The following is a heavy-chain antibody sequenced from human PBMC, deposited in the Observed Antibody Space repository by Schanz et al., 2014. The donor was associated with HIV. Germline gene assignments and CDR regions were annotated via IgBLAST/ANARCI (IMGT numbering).Heavy chain of an antibody. V-gene: IGHV3-33*08. CDR2: IWYDGSNK. CDR1: GFTFSRYW. Sequence: VQLVESGGGLVQPGGSLRLSCAASGFTFSRYWMSWVRQAPGKGLEWVAVIWYDGSNKYYADSVKGRFTVSRDNSKNTLYLQMNSLRVEDTAVYFCARDVINYDFWSGYYTWGQGTRVTVSS. D-gene: IGHD3-3*01. CDR3: ARDVINYDFWSGYYT. J-gene: IGHJ5*02.